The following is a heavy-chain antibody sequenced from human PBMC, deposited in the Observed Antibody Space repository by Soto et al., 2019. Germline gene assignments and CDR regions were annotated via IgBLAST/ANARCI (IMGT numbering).Heavy chain of an antibody. CDR2: IYYSGST. CDR3: ARDGSYYDILTGYSWFDP. J-gene: IGHJ5*02. Sequence: LSHSSRVAEGSIISGGYYWSRIRQHPGKGLEWIGYIYYSGSTYYNPSLKSRVTISVDTSKNQFSLKLSSVTAADTAVYYCARDGSYYDILTGYSWFDPWGQGTLVPVSS. CDR1: EGSIISGGYY. V-gene: IGHV4-31*03. D-gene: IGHD3-9*01.